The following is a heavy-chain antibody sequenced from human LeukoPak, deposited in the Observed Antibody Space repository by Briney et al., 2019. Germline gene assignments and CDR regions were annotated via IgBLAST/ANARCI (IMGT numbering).Heavy chain of an antibody. D-gene: IGHD6-19*01. CDR3: ARGGIAVAGNGFDY. CDR2: IYISGTT. J-gene: IGHJ4*02. Sequence: PSETLSLTCTVSGDSISIYYWSWIRQPAGKGLEWIGRIYISGTTNYNPSLRSRATMSVDSSKNQFSLRLTSVTAADTAVYYCARGGIAVAGNGFDYWGQGTLVTVSS. V-gene: IGHV4-4*07. CDR1: GDSISIYY.